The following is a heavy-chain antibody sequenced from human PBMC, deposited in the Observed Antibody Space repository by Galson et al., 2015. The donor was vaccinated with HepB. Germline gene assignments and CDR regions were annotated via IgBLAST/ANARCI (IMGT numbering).Heavy chain of an antibody. V-gene: IGHV1-46*04. J-gene: IGHJ4*02. CDR2: INPSGGST. CDR3: AIWMEQQLVLFNY. Sequence: SVKVSCKASGYTFTSYYMHWVRQAPGQGLEWMGIINPSGGSTSYAQKLQGRVTMTRDTSTSTVYMELSSLRSEDTAVYYCAIWMEQQLVLFNYWGQGTLVTVSS. D-gene: IGHD6-13*01. CDR1: GYTFTSYY.